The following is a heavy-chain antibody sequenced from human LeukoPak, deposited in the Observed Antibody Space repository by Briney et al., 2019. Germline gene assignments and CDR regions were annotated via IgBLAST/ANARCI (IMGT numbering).Heavy chain of an antibody. D-gene: IGHD3-9*01. CDR3: ARGADILPGYFRGFDY. CDR1: GYTFTSYG. V-gene: IGHV1-18*01. CDR2: ISAYNGNT. Sequence: ASVKVSCKASGYTFTSYGFSWVRQAPGQGLEWMGWISAYNGNTNYAQKFQGRVTMTTDTSTSTAYMELRNLRSDDTAVYCCARGADILPGYFRGFDYWGQGTLVTVSS. J-gene: IGHJ4*02.